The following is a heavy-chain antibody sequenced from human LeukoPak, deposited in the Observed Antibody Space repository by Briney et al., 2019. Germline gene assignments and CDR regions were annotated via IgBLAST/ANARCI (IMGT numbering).Heavy chain of an antibody. D-gene: IGHD5-18*01. V-gene: IGHV4-39*07. CDR2: IYYSGST. J-gene: IGHJ3*02. CDR3: ARVDTAMPDAFDI. CDR1: GGSISSSSYY. Sequence: SETLSLTCTVSGGSISSSSYYWGWIRQPPGKGLEWIGSIYYSGSTYYNPSLKSRVTISVDTSKNQFSLKLSSVTAADTAMYYCARVDTAMPDAFDIWGQGTMVTVSS.